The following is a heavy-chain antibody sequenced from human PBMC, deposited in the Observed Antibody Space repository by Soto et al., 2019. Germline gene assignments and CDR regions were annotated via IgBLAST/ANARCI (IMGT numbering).Heavy chain of an antibody. CDR2: IYYSGST. V-gene: IGHV4-59*01. CDR3: ARVRSSVTTYWYFDL. CDR1: GGSISSYY. Sequence: PSETLSLTCTVSGGSISSYYWSWIRQPPGKGLEWIGYIYYSGSTNYNPSLKSRVTISVDTSKNQFSLKLSSVTAADTAVYYCARVRSSVTTYWYFDLWGPGTLVTVSS. J-gene: IGHJ2*01. D-gene: IGHD6-6*01.